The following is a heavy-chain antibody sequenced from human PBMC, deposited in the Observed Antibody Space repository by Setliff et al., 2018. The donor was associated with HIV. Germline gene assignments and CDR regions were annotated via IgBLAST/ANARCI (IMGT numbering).Heavy chain of an antibody. V-gene: IGHV3-7*03. CDR1: GFTFSSYS. CDR2: IKQDGSEK. J-gene: IGHJ4*02. CDR3: ARDLAY. Sequence: GGSLRLSCAASGFTFSSYSMNWVRQAPGKGLEWVANIKQDGSEKNYVDSVKGRFTISRDNAQNSLYLQMSSLKVEDTAVYYCARDLAYWGQGTLVTVSS.